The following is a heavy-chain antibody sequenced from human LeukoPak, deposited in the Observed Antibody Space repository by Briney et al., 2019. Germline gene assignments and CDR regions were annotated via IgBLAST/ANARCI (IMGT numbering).Heavy chain of an antibody. D-gene: IGHD3-22*01. CDR1: GFTFSSYA. Sequence: GGSLRLSCAASGFTFSSYAMSWVRQVPGKGLEWVSTITSTGGGTYYADSVKARFTISRDNSKNTLSLQMNSLRAGDTALYFCAKYHNPDSTGPFHWGQGTLVTVSS. CDR3: AKYHNPDSTGPFH. J-gene: IGHJ4*02. V-gene: IGHV3-23*01. CDR2: ITSTGGGT.